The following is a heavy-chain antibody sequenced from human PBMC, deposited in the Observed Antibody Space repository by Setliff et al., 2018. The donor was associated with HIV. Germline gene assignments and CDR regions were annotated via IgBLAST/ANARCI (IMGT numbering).Heavy chain of an antibody. CDR2: IIPSSGGT. J-gene: IGHJ3*02. CDR3: ASKLYWTNGVCLDAFDI. Sequence: GASVKVSCKASGYTFTAYYMHWVRQAPGQGLEWMGRIIPSSGGTNYAQKFQGRVTMTRDTSISTAYMELSRLRSDDTAVYYCASKLYWTNGVCLDAFDIWGQGTMVTVSS. CDR1: GYTFTAYY. D-gene: IGHD2-8*01. V-gene: IGHV1-2*06.